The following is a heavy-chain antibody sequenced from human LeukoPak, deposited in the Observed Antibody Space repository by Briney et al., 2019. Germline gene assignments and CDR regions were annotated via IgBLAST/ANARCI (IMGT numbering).Heavy chain of an antibody. CDR1: GFTFSNAW. CDR2: IKSETDGGTA. CDR3: TVLFYDY. D-gene: IGHD2-8*02. J-gene: IGHJ4*02. Sequence: GGSPRLSCAASGFTFSNAWMTWVRQAPGKGLEWVGRIKSETDGGTADYAAPVKGRFTISRDDSKNTLYLQMNSLKTEDTAVYYCTVLFYDYWGQGTLVTVSS. V-gene: IGHV3-15*01.